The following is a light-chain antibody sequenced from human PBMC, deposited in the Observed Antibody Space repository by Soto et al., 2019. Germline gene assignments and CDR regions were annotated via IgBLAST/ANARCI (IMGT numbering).Light chain of an antibody. Sequence: DIQMTQSPSSLSASVGDRVTITCRASQGISNYLAWYQQKPGKVPKLLIYAASTLQSGVPSRFSGSGSGRVFTLTISILQPEDVATYYCQKYNSAPQTFGQGTKVEIK. CDR3: QKYNSAPQT. V-gene: IGKV1-27*01. J-gene: IGKJ1*01. CDR2: AAS. CDR1: QGISNY.